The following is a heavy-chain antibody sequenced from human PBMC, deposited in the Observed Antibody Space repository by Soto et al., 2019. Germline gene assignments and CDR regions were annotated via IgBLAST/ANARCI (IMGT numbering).Heavy chain of an antibody. D-gene: IGHD6-6*01. V-gene: IGHV1-46*01. CDR1: GGTFSSYT. CDR2: INPSGGST. Sequence: ASVKVSCKASGGTFSSYTISWVRQAPGQGLEWMGRINPSGGSTSYAQKFQGRVTMTRDTSTSTVYMELSSLRSEDTAVYYCARDRGVGSSSGYYYYGMDVWGQGTTVTVSS. J-gene: IGHJ6*02. CDR3: ARDRGVGSSSGYYYYGMDV.